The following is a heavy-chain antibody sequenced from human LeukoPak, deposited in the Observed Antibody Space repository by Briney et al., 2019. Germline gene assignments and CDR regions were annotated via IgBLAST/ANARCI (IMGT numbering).Heavy chain of an antibody. J-gene: IGHJ4*02. CDR1: GGSISTYY. D-gene: IGHD6-13*01. CDR2: IYDSGRT. CDR3: ARRLRHSTSFDY. V-gene: IGHV4-59*01. Sequence: PSETLSLTCTVSGGSISTYYWSWIRQPPGKGLEWLGYIYDSGRTNYNPSLRGRVTILEDTSKNQISLRLSSVIAADTVVYYCARRLRHSTSFDYWGQGTLVTVSS.